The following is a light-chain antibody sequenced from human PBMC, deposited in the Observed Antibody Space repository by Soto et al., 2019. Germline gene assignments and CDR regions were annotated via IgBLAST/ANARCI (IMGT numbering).Light chain of an antibody. Sequence: QSVLPQPPSVSGAPGQRVTISCTGSSSNIGAHSDVYWYQHLPGTAPKLLIYDNNNRPSGVPDRFSGSKSGTSASLAITGLQAEDEADYYCQSYDSSLSAPYVFRTRTKVTVL. J-gene: IGLJ1*01. V-gene: IGLV1-40*01. CDR2: DNN. CDR1: SSNIGAHSD. CDR3: QSYDSSLSAPYV.